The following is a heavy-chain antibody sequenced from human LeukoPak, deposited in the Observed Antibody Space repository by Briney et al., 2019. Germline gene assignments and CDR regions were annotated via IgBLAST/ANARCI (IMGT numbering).Heavy chain of an antibody. V-gene: IGHV4-59*01. Sequence: PSETLSLTCTVSGASISNYYWSWIRQPPGQGLEWIGYVYNRGNTNYNPSLKSQVTISLDTSKNQFSLKLSPVTAADTAVYYCARESGSYSSSYCFVFDIWGHGTMVTVSS. CDR3: ARESGSYSSSYCFVFDI. J-gene: IGHJ3*02. CDR2: VYNRGNT. CDR1: GASISNYY. D-gene: IGHD6-13*01.